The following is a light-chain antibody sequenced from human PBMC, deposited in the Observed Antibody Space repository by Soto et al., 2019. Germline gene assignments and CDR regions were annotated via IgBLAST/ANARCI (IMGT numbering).Light chain of an antibody. J-gene: IGKJ2*01. V-gene: IGKV3-15*01. CDR2: AAS. Sequence: EIVMTQSPAPLSVSPGERATLSCRASQSVSSNLAWYPQKPGQAPRLLIYAASTRATGIPARFSGSGSGTEFTLTISSLQSEDFGVYYCQQYNNWPPNTFGQGTKLEI. CDR1: QSVSSN. CDR3: QQYNNWPPNT.